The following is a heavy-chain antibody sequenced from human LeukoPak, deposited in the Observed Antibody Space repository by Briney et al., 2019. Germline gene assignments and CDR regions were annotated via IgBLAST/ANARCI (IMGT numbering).Heavy chain of an antibody. D-gene: IGHD2-2*01. CDR1: GFTFSSYW. Sequence: GGSLRLSCEASGFTFSSYWMHWVRQAPGKGLEWVAVLSNDGDDTYSADSVKGRFTISRDNSKNTLYLEMNSLRAEDTAVYYCAKDSHVSAGYYFDFWGQGILVTVSS. J-gene: IGHJ4*02. CDR3: AKDSHVSAGYYFDF. V-gene: IGHV3-30*18. CDR2: LSNDGDDT.